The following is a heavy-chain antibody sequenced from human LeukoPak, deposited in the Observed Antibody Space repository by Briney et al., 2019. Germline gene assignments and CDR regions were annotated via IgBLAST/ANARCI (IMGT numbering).Heavy chain of an antibody. D-gene: IGHD3-3*01. CDR2: ISAYNGNT. Sequence: ASVKVSCKASGYTFTSYGISWVRQAPGQGLEWMGWISAYNGNTNYAQKLQGRVTMTTGTSTSTAYMELRSLRSDDTAVYYCARIQDDFWSGYFSEYYFDYWGQGTLVTVSS. J-gene: IGHJ4*02. CDR3: ARIQDDFWSGYFSEYYFDY. V-gene: IGHV1-18*01. CDR1: GYTFTSYG.